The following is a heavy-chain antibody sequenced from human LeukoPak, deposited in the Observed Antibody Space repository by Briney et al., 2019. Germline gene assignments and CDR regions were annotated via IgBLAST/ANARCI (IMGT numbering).Heavy chain of an antibody. Sequence: QPRGSLRLSCAASGFTFSKYALSWVRQAPGKGLEWVSTISITGGSTYYADSVKGRFTISRDNSKNTVYLQMNSLRAEDTAVYYCAKDPVAMTGYFDYWGQGTLVTVSS. D-gene: IGHD6-19*01. CDR2: ISITGGST. CDR1: GFTFSKYA. V-gene: IGHV3-23*01. J-gene: IGHJ4*02. CDR3: AKDPVAMTGYFDY.